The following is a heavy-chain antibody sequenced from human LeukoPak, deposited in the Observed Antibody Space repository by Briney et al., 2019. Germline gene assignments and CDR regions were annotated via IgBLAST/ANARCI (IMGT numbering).Heavy chain of an antibody. J-gene: IGHJ4*02. CDR3: ARDTTAYFDC. CDR2: IYAGGNT. Sequence: GGSLRLSCTVSGFTVSSNYMAWVRQAPGKGLEWVSVIYAGGNTYYADSVKGRFTISRDNSKSTLYLQVSSLGVEDTAVYYCARDTTAYFDCWGQGTLVTVSS. V-gene: IGHV3-53*01. CDR1: GFTVSSNY. D-gene: IGHD2/OR15-2a*01.